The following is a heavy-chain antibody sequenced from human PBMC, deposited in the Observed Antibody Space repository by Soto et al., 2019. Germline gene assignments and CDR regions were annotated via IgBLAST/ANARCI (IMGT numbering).Heavy chain of an antibody. CDR1: GYTFTSYA. CDR3: ARAYSRDAFDI. Sequence: VKVSCKASGYTFTSYAMHWVRQAPGQGLEWMGWINPNSGGTNYAQKFQGWVTMTRDTSISTAYMELSRLRSDDTAVYYCARAYSRDAFDIWGQGTMVTVS. J-gene: IGHJ3*02. CDR2: INPNSGGT. D-gene: IGHD6-13*01. V-gene: IGHV1-2*04.